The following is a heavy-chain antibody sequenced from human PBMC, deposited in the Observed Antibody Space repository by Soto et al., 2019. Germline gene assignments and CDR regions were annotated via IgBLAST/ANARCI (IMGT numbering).Heavy chain of an antibody. CDR3: ARDRPYYYDSSGYYGDYYYGMDV. J-gene: IGHJ6*02. D-gene: IGHD3-22*01. Sequence: GGSLRLSCAASGFTFSSYAMHWVRQAPGKGLEWVAVISYDGSNKYYADSVKGRFTISRDNSKNTLYLQMNSLRAEDTAVYYCARDRPYYYDSSGYYGDYYYGMDVWGQGTTVTVSS. CDR2: ISYDGSNK. V-gene: IGHV3-30-3*01. CDR1: GFTFSSYA.